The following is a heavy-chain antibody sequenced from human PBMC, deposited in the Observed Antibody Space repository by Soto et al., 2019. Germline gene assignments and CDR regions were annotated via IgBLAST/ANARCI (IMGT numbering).Heavy chain of an antibody. CDR1: GGSISSGDYY. J-gene: IGHJ6*02. Sequence: ASETLSLICTVSGGSISSGDYYWSWIRQPPGKGLEWIGYIYYSGSTYYNPSLKSRVTISVDTSKNQFSLKLSSVTAADTAVYYCARGYCSGGSCYPLYGMDVWGQGTTVTVSS. V-gene: IGHV4-30-4*01. CDR2: IYYSGST. CDR3: ARGYCSGGSCYPLYGMDV. D-gene: IGHD2-15*01.